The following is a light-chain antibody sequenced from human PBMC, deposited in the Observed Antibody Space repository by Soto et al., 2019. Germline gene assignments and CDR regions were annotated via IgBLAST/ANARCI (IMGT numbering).Light chain of an antibody. CDR1: SSNIGNNA. Sequence: QPVLTQPPSVSEAPRQRVTISCSGSSSNIGNNAVNWYQQLPGKAPKLLIYYDDLLPSGVSDRFSGSKSGTSASLVISGLQSEDEADYYCAAWDDSLNGYVFGTGTKVTVL. CDR2: YDD. CDR3: AAWDDSLNGYV. J-gene: IGLJ1*01. V-gene: IGLV1-36*01.